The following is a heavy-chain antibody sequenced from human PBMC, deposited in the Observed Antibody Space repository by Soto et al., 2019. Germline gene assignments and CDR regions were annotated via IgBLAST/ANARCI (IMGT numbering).Heavy chain of an antibody. CDR3: ARDGGAY. J-gene: IGHJ4*02. D-gene: IGHD3-16*01. Sequence: QVQLVESGGGVVQPGRSLRLSCAASGFTFSSYAMHWVRRAPGKGLEWMAVMSYDGSNKYYADSVKGRFTISRDNSKNTLSLQMTSLRPEDTPLYYCARDGGAYWGQGTLVIVSS. CDR2: MSYDGSNK. CDR1: GFTFSSYA. V-gene: IGHV3-30-3*01.